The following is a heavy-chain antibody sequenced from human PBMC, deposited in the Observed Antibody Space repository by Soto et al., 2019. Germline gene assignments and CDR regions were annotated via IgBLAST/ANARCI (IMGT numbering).Heavy chain of an antibody. V-gene: IGHV4-59*01. D-gene: IGHD3-22*01. Sequence: SETLSLTCTVSGGSISSYYWSWIRQPPGKGLEWIGYIYYSGSTNYNPSLKSRVTISVDTSKNQFSLKLSSVTAADTAVYYCARAHSYYYDSSGYYGFHAFDICGQGTMVTVSS. J-gene: IGHJ3*02. CDR1: GGSISSYY. CDR3: ARAHSYYYDSSGYYGFHAFDI. CDR2: IYYSGST.